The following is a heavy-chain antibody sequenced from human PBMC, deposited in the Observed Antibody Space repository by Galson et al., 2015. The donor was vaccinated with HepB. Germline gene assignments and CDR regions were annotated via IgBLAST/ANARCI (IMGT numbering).Heavy chain of an antibody. CDR1: GFDFSDSY. CDR3: ASIPFGGLHFDL. Sequence: SLRLSCAASGFDFSDSYMSWIRQAPGKGLEWISYISSASSFIQYAQSVKGRFTVSRDNAKNSLYLQMNSLRTEDTAVYFCASIPFGGLHFDLWGPGNMVTVSS. V-gene: IGHV3-11*06. D-gene: IGHD2-21*01. J-gene: IGHJ4*02. CDR2: ISSASSFI.